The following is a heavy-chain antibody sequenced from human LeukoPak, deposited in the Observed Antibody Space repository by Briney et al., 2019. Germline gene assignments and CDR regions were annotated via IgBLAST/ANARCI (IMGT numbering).Heavy chain of an antibody. J-gene: IGHJ4*02. CDR2: IGTAGDT. CDR3: ARATGDTGYFDY. V-gene: IGHV3-13*01. Sequence: GGSLRLSCAASGFTFSSYDMHWVRQATGKGLEWVSAIGTAGDTYYPGSVKGRFTISRENAKNSSYLQMNSLRAGDTAVYYCARATGDTGYFDYWGQGTLVTVSS. D-gene: IGHD1-26*01. CDR1: GFTFSSYD.